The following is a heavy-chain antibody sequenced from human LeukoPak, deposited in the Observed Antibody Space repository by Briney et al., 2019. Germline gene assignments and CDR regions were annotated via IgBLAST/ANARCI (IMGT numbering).Heavy chain of an antibody. Sequence: GASVKVSCKASGGTFTNSAISWVRQAPGQGLEWMGGINPIFRTANYAQQFQDRVTIIADESTSTAYMELSLLKFEDTAVYYCARGGGIFGVLTTAHYYGIDVWGQVTTVTVSS. D-gene: IGHD3-3*01. V-gene: IGHV1-69*13. CDR1: GGTFTNSA. CDR3: ARGGGIFGVLTTAHYYGIDV. CDR2: INPIFRTA. J-gene: IGHJ6*02.